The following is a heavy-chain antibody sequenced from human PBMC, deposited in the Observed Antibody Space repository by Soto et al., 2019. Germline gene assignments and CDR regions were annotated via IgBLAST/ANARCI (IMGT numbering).Heavy chain of an antibody. V-gene: IGHV3-33*01. D-gene: IGHD6-6*01. J-gene: IGHJ6*02. CDR3: ARGAFVEYSSSSVYYGMDV. CDR1: GFTFSSYG. CDR2: IWYDGSNK. Sequence: QVQLVESGGGVVQPGRSLRLSCAASGFTFSSYGMHWVRQAPGKGLEWVAVIWYDGSNKYYADSVKGRFTISRDNSKNTLYLQMNSLRAEDTAVYYCARGAFVEYSSSSVYYGMDVWGQGTTVTVSS.